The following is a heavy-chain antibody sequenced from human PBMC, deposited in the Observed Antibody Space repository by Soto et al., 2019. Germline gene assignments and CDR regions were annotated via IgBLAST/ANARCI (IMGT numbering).Heavy chain of an antibody. CDR1: GYTFTSFA. Sequence: QVQLVQSGAEVKKPRASVKVSCEASGYTFTSFAISWVRQAPGQGLDWLGWISPYNGNADYAQKFQGRVTMTTDTSTSTAYLEPWRLKSDDTAVYFCARVGQAGGEKIVQLIYADYYVSYIDVWGKGTTVTVSS. J-gene: IGHJ6*03. D-gene: IGHD1-1*01. V-gene: IGHV1-18*01. CDR3: ARVGQAGGEKIVQLIYADYYVSYIDV. CDR2: ISPYNGNA.